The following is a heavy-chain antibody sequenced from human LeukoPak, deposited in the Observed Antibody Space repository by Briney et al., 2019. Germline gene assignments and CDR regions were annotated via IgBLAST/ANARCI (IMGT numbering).Heavy chain of an antibody. V-gene: IGHV3-21*04. J-gene: IGHJ4*02. CDR2: ISSSSSYI. Sequence: KTGGSLRLSCAASGFTFSSYSMNWVRQAPGKGLEWVSSISSSSSYIYYADSVKGRFTISRDNAKNSLYLQMNSLRAEDTAVYYCAQSIAARPFDYWGQGTLVTVSS. CDR3: AQSIAARPFDY. CDR1: GFTFSSYS. D-gene: IGHD6-6*01.